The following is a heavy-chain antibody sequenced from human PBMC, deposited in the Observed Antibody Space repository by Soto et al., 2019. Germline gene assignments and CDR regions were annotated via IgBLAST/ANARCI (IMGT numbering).Heavy chain of an antibody. V-gene: IGHV3-30*18. D-gene: IGHD3-3*01. CDR2: ISYDGSNK. Sequence: QVQLVESGGGVVQPGRSLRLSSAASGFTFSSYGMHWVRQAPGKGLEWVAVISYDGSNKNYADSVKGRFTISRDNSKNTQYLQMNSLRAEDTAVYYCAKEVWSGPMDVWGQGTTVTVSS. CDR1: GFTFSSYG. CDR3: AKEVWSGPMDV. J-gene: IGHJ6*02.